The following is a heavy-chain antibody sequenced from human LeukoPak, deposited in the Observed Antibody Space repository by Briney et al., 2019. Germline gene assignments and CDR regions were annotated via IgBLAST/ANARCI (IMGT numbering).Heavy chain of an antibody. V-gene: IGHV4-39*07. CDR2: MYYRGST. CDR1: GGSISSSSHY. CDR3: ARGPPDFYNSGSYYNGYNWFDS. D-gene: IGHD3-10*01. J-gene: IGHJ5*01. Sequence: SETLSLTCTVSGGSISSSSHYWGWIRQPPGRGLEWIGSMYYRGSTYHNPSLKSRVTISVDTSKNQFSLKLSSVLAADTAVYYCARGPPDFYNSGSYYNGYNWFDSWGQGTLVTVSS.